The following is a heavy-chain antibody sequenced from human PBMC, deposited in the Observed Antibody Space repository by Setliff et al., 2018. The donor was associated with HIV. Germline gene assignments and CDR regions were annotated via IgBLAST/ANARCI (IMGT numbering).Heavy chain of an antibody. Sequence: SETLSLTCTVSGGSISSHYWSWIRQPPGKGLEWIGSIYYSGSTNYNPSLKSRVTISVDTSKNQFSLKLSSVTAADTAVYYCARVRGYDILTGYSHRVDYWGQGTLVTSPQ. CDR1: GGSISSHY. V-gene: IGHV4-59*11. CDR3: ARVRGYDILTGYSHRVDY. D-gene: IGHD3-9*01. J-gene: IGHJ4*02. CDR2: IYYSGST.